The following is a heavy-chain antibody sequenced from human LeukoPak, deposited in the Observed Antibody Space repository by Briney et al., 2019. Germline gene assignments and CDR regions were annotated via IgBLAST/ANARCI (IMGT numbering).Heavy chain of an antibody. D-gene: IGHD3-16*01. Sequence: GGSLRLSCAASGFTFSSYTMNWVRRAPGKGLEWVSSISSSSSYIYYADSVKGRFTISRDNAKNSVYLQMNSLRVEDMAVYYCARDWGSRGSTNAFDIWGQGTMVTVSS. CDR2: ISSSSSYI. CDR1: GFTFSSYT. CDR3: ARDWGSRGSTNAFDI. V-gene: IGHV3-21*01. J-gene: IGHJ3*02.